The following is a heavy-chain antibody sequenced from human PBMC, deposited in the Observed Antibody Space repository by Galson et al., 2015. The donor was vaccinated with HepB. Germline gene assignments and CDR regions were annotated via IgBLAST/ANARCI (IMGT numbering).Heavy chain of an antibody. D-gene: IGHD3/OR15-3a*01. CDR3: ASSFFGPSRDGVDF. CDR2: ISADNGKT. CDR1: GYTFISYG. J-gene: IGHJ4*02. Sequence: SVKVSCKASGYTFISYGVSWVRQAPGQGLEWVVWISADNGKTKSAQNVQGRITMTADTSTGPAYMELSSLTSEDTAVYYSASSFFGPSRDGVDFWGQGTLVTVSS. V-gene: IGHV1-18*04.